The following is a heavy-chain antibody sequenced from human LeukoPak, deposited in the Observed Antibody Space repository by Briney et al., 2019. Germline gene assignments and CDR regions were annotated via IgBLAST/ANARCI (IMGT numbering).Heavy chain of an antibody. CDR3: AKVAIVVVPAAIKNGLDY. V-gene: IGHV3-23*01. D-gene: IGHD2-2*01. J-gene: IGHJ4*02. CDR1: GFTFSSYA. CDR2: ISGSGGST. Sequence: PGGSLRLSCAASGFTFSSYAMSWVRQAPGKGLEWVSAISGSGGSTYYADSVKGRFTISRDNSKNTLYLQMNSLRAEDTAVYYCAKVAIVVVPAAIKNGLDYWGQGTLVTVSS.